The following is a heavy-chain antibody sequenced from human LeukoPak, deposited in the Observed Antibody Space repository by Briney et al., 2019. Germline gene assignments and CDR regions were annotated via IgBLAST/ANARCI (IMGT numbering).Heavy chain of an antibody. CDR1: GGTFSSYA. J-gene: IGHJ3*02. CDR3: ARDRAERYNWNDGYAFDI. D-gene: IGHD1-1*01. CDR2: IIPIFGTA. Sequence: SVKVSCKASGGTFSSYAISWVRQAPGQGLEWMGGIIPIFGTANYAQKFQGRVTITTDESTSTAYMELSSLRSEDTAVYYCARDRAERYNWNDGYAFDIWGQGTMVTVSS. V-gene: IGHV1-69*05.